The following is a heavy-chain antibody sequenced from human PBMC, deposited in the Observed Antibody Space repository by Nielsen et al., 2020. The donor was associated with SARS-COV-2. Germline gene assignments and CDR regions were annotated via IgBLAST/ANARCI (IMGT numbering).Heavy chain of an antibody. D-gene: IGHD3-9*01. Sequence: ASVKVSCKASGYTFSTYGISWVRQAPGQGLEWMGVINPSGGSTNYAQKFQGRVTMTRDTSTSTVYMELSSLRSEDTAVYYCARDVNLTGYYSYWGQGTLVTVSS. V-gene: IGHV1-46*01. J-gene: IGHJ4*02. CDR1: GYTFSTYG. CDR2: INPSGGST. CDR3: ARDVNLTGYYSY.